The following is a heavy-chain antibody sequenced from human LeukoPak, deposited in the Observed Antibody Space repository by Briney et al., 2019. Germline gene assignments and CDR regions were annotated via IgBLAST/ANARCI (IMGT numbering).Heavy chain of an antibody. CDR2: ISDSGGNT. D-gene: IGHD2-15*01. Sequence: GGSLRLSCAASGFTFSSYAMSWVRQALGKGLEWVSTISDSGGNTYYADSVKGRFTISRDNSKNTLYLQMNSLRAEDTALYYCAKDGFRGDCIGGSCYPFDPWGQGTLVTVSS. J-gene: IGHJ5*02. CDR3: AKDGFRGDCIGGSCYPFDP. CDR1: GFTFSSYA. V-gene: IGHV3-23*01.